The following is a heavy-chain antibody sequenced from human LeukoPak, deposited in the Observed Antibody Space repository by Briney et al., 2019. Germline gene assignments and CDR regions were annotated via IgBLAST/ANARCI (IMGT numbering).Heavy chain of an antibody. CDR3: ARRMVVDSGRNYYYYGMDV. V-gene: IGHV4-59*01. D-gene: IGHD3-10*01. Sequence: PETLSLTCTVSGGSISSYYWSWIRQPPGKGLEWIGYIYYSGSTNYSPSLKSRVTISVDTSKNQFSLKLSSVTAADTAVYYCARRMVVDSGRNYYYYGMDVWGKGTTVTVSS. CDR2: IYYSGST. CDR1: GGSISSYY. J-gene: IGHJ6*04.